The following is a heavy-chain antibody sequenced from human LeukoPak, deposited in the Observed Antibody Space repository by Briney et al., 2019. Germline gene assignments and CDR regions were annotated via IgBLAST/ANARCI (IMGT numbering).Heavy chain of an antibody. CDR1: GYTFTSYG. D-gene: IGHD2-21*02. CDR3: ASNGPYCGGDCYPPIN. V-gene: IGHV1-18*01. CDR2: ISAYNGNT. J-gene: IGHJ4*02. Sequence: GASVKVSCKASGYTFTSYGISWVRQAPGQGLEWMGWISAYNGNTNYAQKLQGRVTMTTDTSTSTAYMELRSLRSDDTAVYYCASNGPYCGGDCYPPINWGQGTLVTVSS.